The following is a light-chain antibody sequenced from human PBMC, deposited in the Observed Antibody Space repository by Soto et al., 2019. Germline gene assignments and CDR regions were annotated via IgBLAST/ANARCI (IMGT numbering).Light chain of an antibody. J-gene: IGLJ1*01. CDR1: KNDIGVYDF. V-gene: IGLV2-8*01. CDR2: EVV. Sequence: QSVLNQPPYASGSPGQSVTITCSGTKNDIGVYDFVSWYQHHPGKAPRLIIYEVVQRPSGVPDRFSGSKSGNTASLTVSGLQAADEADYFCKSYAGSNTYVFGSGTKV. CDR3: KSYAGSNTYV.